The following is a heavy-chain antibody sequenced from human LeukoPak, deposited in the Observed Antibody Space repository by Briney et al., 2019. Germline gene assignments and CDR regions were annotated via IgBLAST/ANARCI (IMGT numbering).Heavy chain of an antibody. J-gene: IGHJ4*02. V-gene: IGHV3-30*02. CDR1: GFTFSSYG. Sequence: GGSPRLSCAASGFTFSSYGMHWVRQAPGKGLEWVAFIRYDGSNKYYADSVKGRFTISRDNSKNTLYLQMNSLRADDTAVYYCATFHDYGGSLFDYWGQGTLVTVSS. CDR2: IRYDGSNK. D-gene: IGHD4-23*01. CDR3: ATFHDYGGSLFDY.